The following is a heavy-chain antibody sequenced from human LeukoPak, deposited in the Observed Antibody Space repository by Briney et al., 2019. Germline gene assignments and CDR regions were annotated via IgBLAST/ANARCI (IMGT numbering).Heavy chain of an antibody. V-gene: IGHV4-34*01. CDR1: GGSFSGYY. D-gene: IGHD6-6*01. CDR2: INHSGST. CDR3: ASSSSSSPEGVPTSTWDVNWFDP. J-gene: IGHJ5*02. Sequence: SETLSLTCAVYGGSFSGYYWSWIRQPPGKGLEWIGEINHSGSTNYNPSLKSRVTISVDTSKNQFSLKLSSVTAADTAVYYCASSSSSSPEGVPTSTWDVNWFDPWGQGTLVTVSS.